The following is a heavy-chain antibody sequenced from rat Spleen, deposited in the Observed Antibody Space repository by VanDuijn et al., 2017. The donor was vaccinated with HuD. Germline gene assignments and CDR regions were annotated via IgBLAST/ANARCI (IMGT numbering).Heavy chain of an antibody. CDR1: GFTFSNYG. CDR3: TRVNTMGHGMEA. CDR2: ISTGGGST. Sequence: EVQLVESGGGLVQPGRSLKLSCAASGFTFSNYGMAWVRQAPTKGLEWVASISTGGGSTYYPDSVKGRFTISRDNAKSTLYLQMNSLRSEDTATYYCTRVNTMGHGMEAWGQGASVTVSS. J-gene: IGHJ4*01. D-gene: IGHD1-7*01. V-gene: IGHV5S13*01.